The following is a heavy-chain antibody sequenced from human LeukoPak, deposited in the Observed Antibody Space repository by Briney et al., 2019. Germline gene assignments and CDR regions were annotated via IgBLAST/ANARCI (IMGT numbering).Heavy chain of an antibody. CDR1: GFTFSSYW. J-gene: IGHJ5*02. CDR3: AREHSLNWFGP. V-gene: IGHV3-74*01. Sequence: GGSLRLSCAASGFTFSSYWMHWVRQAPGKGLVWVSRINSDGSSTSYADSVKGRFTISRDKAKNTLYLQMNSLRAEDTAVYYCAREHSLNWFGPWGQGTLVTVSS. CDR2: INSDGSST.